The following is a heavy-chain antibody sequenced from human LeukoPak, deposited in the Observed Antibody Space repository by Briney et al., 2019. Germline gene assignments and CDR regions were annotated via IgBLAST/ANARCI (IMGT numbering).Heavy chain of an antibody. D-gene: IGHD1-7*01. V-gene: IGHV6-1*01. J-gene: IGHJ4*02. CDR2: TYYRSKWYY. CDR3: VRDQELFDY. CDR1: GDSVSSTTAA. Sequence: SQTLSLTCAISGDSVSSTTAAWNWVRQSPSRGLEWLGRTYYRSKWYYDYGESVRSRITIIPDTSKNHFSLQLNSVTPEDTAPYYCVRDQELFDYWGQGTLVTVSS.